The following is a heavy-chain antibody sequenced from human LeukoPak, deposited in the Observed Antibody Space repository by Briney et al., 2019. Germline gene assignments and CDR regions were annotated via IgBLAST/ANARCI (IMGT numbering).Heavy chain of an antibody. CDR2: INHSGST. Sequence: SETLSLTCAVYGGSFSGYYWSWIRQPPGKGLEWIGEINHSGSTNYNPSLKSRVTISVDTSKNQFSLKVSSVTAADTAVYYCARVGLGMRYYYGMDVWGQGTTVTVSS. J-gene: IGHJ6*02. V-gene: IGHV4-34*01. CDR1: GGSFSGYY. CDR3: ARVGLGMRYYYGMDV.